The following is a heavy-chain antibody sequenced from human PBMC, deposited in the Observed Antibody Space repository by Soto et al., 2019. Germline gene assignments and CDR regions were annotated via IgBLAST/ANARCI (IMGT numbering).Heavy chain of an antibody. D-gene: IGHD3-3*01. CDR2: MNPNSGNT. CDR3: ARRLRFLNWFDP. CDR1: GYTFTSYD. J-gene: IGHJ5*02. V-gene: IGHV1-8*01. Sequence: QVQLVQSGAEVKKPGASVKVSCKASGYTFTSYDINWVRQATGQGLEWMGWMNPNSGNTGDAQKFQGRVTMTRTTSISTAYKELSSLRSEDTAVYYCARRLRFLNWFDPWGQGTLVTVSS.